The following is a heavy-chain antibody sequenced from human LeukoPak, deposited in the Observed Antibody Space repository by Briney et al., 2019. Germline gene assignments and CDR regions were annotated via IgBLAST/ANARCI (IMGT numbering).Heavy chain of an antibody. CDR2: INPNSGGT. CDR3: ARSPRVRGPYDY. D-gene: IGHD1-1*01. J-gene: IGHJ4*02. CDR1: GYTFTGYY. V-gene: IGHV1-2*02. Sequence: ASVKVSCKACGYTFTGYYMHWLRQAPGQGLEWMGWINPNSGGTNYAQKFQGRVTMTRDTSISTAYMELSRLRSDDTAVYYCARSPRVRGPYDYWGQGTLVTVSS.